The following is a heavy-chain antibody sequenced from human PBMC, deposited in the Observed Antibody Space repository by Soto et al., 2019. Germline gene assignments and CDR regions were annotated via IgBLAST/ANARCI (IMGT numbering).Heavy chain of an antibody. J-gene: IGHJ6*02. V-gene: IGHV1-69*05. CDR2: IIPIFGTT. D-gene: IGHD1-20*01. CDR1: GGTFSSYA. CDR3: ARPYKGSPESTYYYDVDV. Sequence: QVQLVQSGAEVKKPGSSVTVSCKASGGTFSSYAVSWVRQAPGQGLEWMGGIIPIFGTTNYPLKFQGRVSLTPPQSTSTADMAVSSLTSKDTALYYCARPYKGSPESTYYYDVDVWRQGTTVIVSS.